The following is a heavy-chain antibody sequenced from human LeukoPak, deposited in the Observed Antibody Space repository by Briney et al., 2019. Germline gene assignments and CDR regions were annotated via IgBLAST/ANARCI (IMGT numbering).Heavy chain of an antibody. V-gene: IGHV1-18*01. CDR1: GYTFTSYG. D-gene: IGHD6-13*01. CDR2: ISAYNGNT. CDR3: ARDLPRPDPSSTEEPRGSDY. J-gene: IGHJ4*02. Sequence: ASVKVSCKASGYTFTSYGISWVRQAPGQGLEWMGWISAYNGNTNYAQKFQGRVTITTDESTSTAYMELSSLRSEDTAVYYCARDLPRPDPSSTEEPRGSDYWGQGTLVTVSS.